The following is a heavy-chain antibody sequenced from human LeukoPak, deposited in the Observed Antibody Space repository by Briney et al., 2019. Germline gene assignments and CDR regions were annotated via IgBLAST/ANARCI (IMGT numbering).Heavy chain of an antibody. CDR2: ISVSGGST. D-gene: IGHD2-15*01. J-gene: IGHJ4*02. V-gene: IGHV3-23*01. CDR3: AKVPYRYCSGGSCYSLLYYFDD. CDR1: GFTFSSYE. Sequence: GGSLRLSCAASGFTFSSYEMNWVRQAPGKGLEWVSTISVSGGSTYADSVKGRFTISRDNPKTTLYLQMNSLRAEDTAVYYCAKVPYRYCSGGSCYSLLYYFDDWGQGALVTVSS.